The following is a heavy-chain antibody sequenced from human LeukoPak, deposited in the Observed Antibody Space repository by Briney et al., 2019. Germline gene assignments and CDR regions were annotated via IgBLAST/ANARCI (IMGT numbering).Heavy chain of an antibody. CDR2: ISYDGSNK. V-gene: IGHV3-30*18. CDR3: AKVHCSSTSCYVFSLGSGFSEVPKPHYYYGMDV. CDR1: GFTFSSYG. D-gene: IGHD2-2*01. J-gene: IGHJ6*02. Sequence: GRSLRLSCAASGFTFSSYGMHWVRQAPGKGLEWVAVISYDGSNKYYADSVKGRFTISRDNSKNTLYLQMNSLRAEDTAVYYCAKVHCSSTSCYVFSLGSGFSEVPKPHYYYGMDVWGQGTTVTVSS.